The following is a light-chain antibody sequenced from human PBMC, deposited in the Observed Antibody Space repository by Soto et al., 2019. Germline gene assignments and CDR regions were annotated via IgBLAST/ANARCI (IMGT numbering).Light chain of an antibody. CDR3: SSYTSSSTTV. CDR2: DVS. J-gene: IGLJ1*01. CDR1: SSDVGGYNY. Sequence: QSALTQPASVSGCPGQSITISCTGTSSDVGGYNYVSWYQQHPGKAPKLMIYDVSNRPSGVSNRFSGSKSGNTASLTISGLQAEDEAGYYCSSYTSSSTTVFGTGTKVTVL. V-gene: IGLV2-14*01.